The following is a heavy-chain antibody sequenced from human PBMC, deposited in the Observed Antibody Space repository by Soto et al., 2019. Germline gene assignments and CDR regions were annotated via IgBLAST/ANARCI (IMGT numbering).Heavy chain of an antibody. Sequence: SETLSLTCAVYGGSFSGYYWSWIRQPPGKGLEWIGEINHSGSTNYNPSLKSRVTISVDTSKNQFSLKLSSVTAADTAVYYCARGRGITGTTLFDYWGQGTLVTVSS. CDR1: GGSFSGYY. D-gene: IGHD1-7*01. J-gene: IGHJ4*02. V-gene: IGHV4-34*01. CDR3: ARGRGITGTTLFDY. CDR2: INHSGST.